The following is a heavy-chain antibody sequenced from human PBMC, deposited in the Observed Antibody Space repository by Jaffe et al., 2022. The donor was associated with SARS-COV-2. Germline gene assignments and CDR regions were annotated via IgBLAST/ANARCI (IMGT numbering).Heavy chain of an antibody. V-gene: IGHV3-30*09. CDR2: ISYDGNNI. CDR1: GFSFRTSA. D-gene: IGHD2-21*01. CDR3: ARDSSRMTVVINYYFDY. J-gene: IGHJ4*02. Sequence: QVQLVESGGGVVQPGRSLRLSCAASGFSFRTSAMHWVRQAPGKGLEWVAVISYDGNNIYYADSLKGRFAISRDNSKNTLSLQMNSLRTEDTAVYYCARDSSRMTVVINYYFDYWGQGTLVTVSS.